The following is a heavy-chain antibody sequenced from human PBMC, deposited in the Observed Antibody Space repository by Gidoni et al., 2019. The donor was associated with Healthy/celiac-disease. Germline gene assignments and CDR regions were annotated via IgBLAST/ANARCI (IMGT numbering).Heavy chain of an antibody. CDR3: ARDQIGASAAQMPDV. Sequence: QVQLVQSGAEVKKPGASVKVSCKASGYTFTGYYMHWVRQAPGQGLEWMGWINPNSGGTNYAQKFQGRVTMTRDTSISTAYMELSRLRSDDTAVYYCARDQIGASAAQMPDVWGKGTTVTVSS. V-gene: IGHV1-2*02. CDR1: GYTFTGYY. CDR2: INPNSGGT. J-gene: IGHJ6*03. D-gene: IGHD2-15*01.